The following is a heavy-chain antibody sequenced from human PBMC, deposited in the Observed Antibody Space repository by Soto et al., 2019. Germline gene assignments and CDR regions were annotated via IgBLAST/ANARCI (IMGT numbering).Heavy chain of an antibody. D-gene: IGHD4-17*01. CDR1: GFTFSTYG. CDR3: AKDLQSYGDYDYYCYGMDV. CDR2: ISYDGNNK. Sequence: QVQLVESGGGEVQPGRSLTISCAASGFTFSTYGMHWVRQTPGKGLEWVAVISYDGNNKFYSDFVKGRFTISRDNFKNSLTLQLNSLRADDTAVYSCAKDLQSYGDYDYYCYGMDVWGLGTRVTVSS. V-gene: IGHV3-30*18. J-gene: IGHJ6*02.